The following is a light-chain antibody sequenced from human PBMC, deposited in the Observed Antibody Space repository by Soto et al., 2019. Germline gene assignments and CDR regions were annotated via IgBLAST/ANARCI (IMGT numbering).Light chain of an antibody. Sequence: QSALTQPRSVSGSPGQSVTISCTGASSDVGAYNYVSWYQQHPGKAPKLMIYDVSTRPSGVPDRFSGSKSGTTASLTISGLQAEDAADYYCCSYAGSPYVFGTGTKLTVL. CDR2: DVS. CDR3: CSYAGSPYV. CDR1: SSDVGAYNY. V-gene: IGLV2-11*01. J-gene: IGLJ1*01.